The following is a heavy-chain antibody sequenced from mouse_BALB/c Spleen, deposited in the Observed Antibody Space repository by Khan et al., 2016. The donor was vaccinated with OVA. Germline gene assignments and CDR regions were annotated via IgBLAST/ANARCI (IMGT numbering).Heavy chain of an antibody. J-gene: IGHJ4*01. CDR2: ISSGGGST. V-gene: IGHV5-12-1*01. CDR1: GFAFSSYD. CDR3: ARDYGSRGGPYAMDY. D-gene: IGHD1-1*01. Sequence: EVELVESGGGLVKPGGSLKLSCAASGFAFSSYDMSWVRQTPEKRLEWVAYISSGGGSTYYPDTVKGRFTLSTDNAKNTLYLQMRRLKSEDTAMYYCARDYGSRGGPYAMDYWGQGTSVTVSS.